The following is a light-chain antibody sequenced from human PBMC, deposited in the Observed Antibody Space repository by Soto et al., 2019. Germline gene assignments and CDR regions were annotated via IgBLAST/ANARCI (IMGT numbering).Light chain of an antibody. Sequence: SVLTQPPSVSAAPGQKVIISCSGSTFDIGKNYVSWYQHLPGTAPKLIIYDTEKRIAGVPDRFSASKSGTSATLAISGLQTGDEANYFCGTWDRSMTYYLVGTGTKVTVL. CDR1: TFDIGKNY. V-gene: IGLV1-51*01. CDR2: DTE. CDR3: GTWDRSMTYYL. J-gene: IGLJ1*01.